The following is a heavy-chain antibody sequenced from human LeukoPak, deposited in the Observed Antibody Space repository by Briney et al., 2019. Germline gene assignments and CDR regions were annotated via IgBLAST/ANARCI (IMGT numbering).Heavy chain of an antibody. CDR1: GIRVSTLY. CDR2: IYRDGQT. Sequence: GALRLSCVASGIRVSTLYLSWVRQAPGKGLEWVSLIYRDGQTYYADSVRGRFTIYRDNSKNTVFLQMNNVRVDDTGVYYCTREREPWGMDVWGQGTTVIVFS. CDR3: TREREPWGMDV. J-gene: IGHJ6*02. D-gene: IGHD1-26*01. V-gene: IGHV3-66*01.